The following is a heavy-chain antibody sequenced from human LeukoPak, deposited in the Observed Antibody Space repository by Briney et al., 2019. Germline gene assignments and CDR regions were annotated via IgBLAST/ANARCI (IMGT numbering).Heavy chain of an antibody. CDR2: IYTGGST. J-gene: IGHJ2*01. CDR1: GFIVSTNY. D-gene: IGHD6-13*01. Sequence: QTGGSLRLSCAASGFIVSTNYMSWVRQAPGKGLEWVSLIYTGGSTFYAKSVKGRFTISRDDSKNTLYLQMNSLRVEDTAVYYCACVAAAGTPSWYFDLWGRGTLVTVSS. CDR3: ACVAAAGTPSWYFDL. V-gene: IGHV3-53*01.